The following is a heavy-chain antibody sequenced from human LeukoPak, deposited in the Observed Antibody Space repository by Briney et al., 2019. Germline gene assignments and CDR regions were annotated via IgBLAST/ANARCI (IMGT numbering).Heavy chain of an antibody. V-gene: IGHV1-46*01. CDR3: ARDVPKDGYNGDAFDI. J-gene: IGHJ3*02. CDR2: INPSGGST. CDR1: GYTFTSYY. Sequence: GASVKVSCKASGYTFTSYYMHWVRQAPGQGLEWMGIINPSGGSTSYAQKFQGRVTMTRDTSTSTAYMELSSLRSEDTAVYYCARDVPKDGYNGDAFDIWGQGTMVTVSS. D-gene: IGHD5-24*01.